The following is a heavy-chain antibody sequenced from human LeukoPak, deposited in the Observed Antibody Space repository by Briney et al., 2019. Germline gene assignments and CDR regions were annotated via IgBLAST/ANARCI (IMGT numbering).Heavy chain of an antibody. CDR1: GYNFSDYY. Sequence: ASVKISCKASGYNFSDYYLHWVRQAPGQGLEWMGWISAYNGNTNYAQKLQGRVTMTTDTSTSTAYMELRSLRSDDTAVYYCARVSYDDLPGYMDVWGKGTTVTVSS. CDR2: ISAYNGNT. CDR3: ARVSYDDLPGYMDV. V-gene: IGHV1-18*04. J-gene: IGHJ6*03. D-gene: IGHD4-17*01.